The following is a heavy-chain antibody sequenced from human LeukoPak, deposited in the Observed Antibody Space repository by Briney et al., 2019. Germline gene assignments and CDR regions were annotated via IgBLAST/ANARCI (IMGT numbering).Heavy chain of an antibody. D-gene: IGHD3-9*01. CDR3: AKDFEGGYFDY. V-gene: IGHV3-30*18. CDR2: ISYDGSNK. Sequence: GGSLRLSCAASGFTISSYGMHWVRQAPGKGLEWVAVISYDGSNKYYADSVEGRFTISRDNSKNTLYLQMNSLRAEDTAVYYCAKDFEGGYFDYWGQGTLVTVSS. CDR1: GFTISSYG. J-gene: IGHJ4*02.